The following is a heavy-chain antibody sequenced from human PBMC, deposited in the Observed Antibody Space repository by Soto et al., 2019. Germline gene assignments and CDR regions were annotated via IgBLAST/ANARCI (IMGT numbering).Heavy chain of an antibody. CDR1: GFTIGGAW. V-gene: IGHV3-7*01. J-gene: IGHJ6*02. Sequence: GGSLRLSCAASGFTIGGAWMSWIRQAPGKGLEWVAKIRQDGNEMYYVDAVRGRFTISRDNAKNSLYLQMNSLRVEDTALYYCARDGYSYALDVWGQGTTVTVSS. CDR2: IRQDGNEM. CDR3: ARDGYSYALDV.